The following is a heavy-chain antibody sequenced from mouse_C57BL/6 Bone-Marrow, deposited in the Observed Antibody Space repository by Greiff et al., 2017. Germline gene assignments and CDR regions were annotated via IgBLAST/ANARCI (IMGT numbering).Heavy chain of an antibody. CDR1: GFTFSSYG. V-gene: IGHV5-6*02. Sequence: DVKLVESGGDLVKPGGSLKLSCAASGFTFSSYGMSWVRQTPDKRLAWVATISSGGSYPYYPDSVKGRFTISRDNAKNTLYLQMSSLKSEDTAMYYCARNYGGWFAYWGQGTLVTVSA. J-gene: IGHJ3*01. CDR3: ARNYGGWFAY. D-gene: IGHD1-1*01. CDR2: ISSGGSYP.